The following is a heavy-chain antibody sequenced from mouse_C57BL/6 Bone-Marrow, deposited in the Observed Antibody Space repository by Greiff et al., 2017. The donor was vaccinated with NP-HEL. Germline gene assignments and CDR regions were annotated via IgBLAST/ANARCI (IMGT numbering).Heavy chain of an antibody. Sequence: VQLKESGGGLVQPGGSMKLSCAASGFTFSDAWMDWVRQSPEKGLEWVAEIRNKANNHATYYAESVKGRFTISRDDSESSVYLQMNSLRAEDTGIYYCTTNYYGSSYHYWYFDVWGTGTTVTVSS. V-gene: IGHV6-6*01. J-gene: IGHJ1*03. CDR3: TTNYYGSSYHYWYFDV. CDR1: GFTFSDAW. CDR2: IRNKANNHAT. D-gene: IGHD1-1*01.